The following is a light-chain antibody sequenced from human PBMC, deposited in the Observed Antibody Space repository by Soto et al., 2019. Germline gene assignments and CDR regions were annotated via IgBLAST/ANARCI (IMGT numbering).Light chain of an antibody. V-gene: IGLV1-40*01. CDR3: QSYDSSLSGSEV. J-gene: IGLJ1*01. CDR1: SSNIGAGHD. CDR2: GNG. Sequence: VLTQPPSVSGAPGQRVTISCTGSSSNIGAGHDVHWYQQLPGTAPKLLIYGNGNRPSGVPDRFSGSKSGTSASLAITGLQAEDEADYYCQSYDSSLSGSEVFGTGTKVTVL.